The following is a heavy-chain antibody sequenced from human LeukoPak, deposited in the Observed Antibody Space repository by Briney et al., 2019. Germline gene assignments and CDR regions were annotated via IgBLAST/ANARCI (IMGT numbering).Heavy chain of an antibody. Sequence: GGSLRLSCAASGFTFRTAWMNWVRQAPGKGLERVAVIWYDGSNKYYANSARGRFTISRDNSKNTAYLQMNSLRAEDTALYYCVKDHCGGDCYSDPYFDHWGQGTLVTVSS. CDR1: GFTFRTAW. CDR3: VKDHCGGDCYSDPYFDH. D-gene: IGHD2-21*02. J-gene: IGHJ4*02. CDR2: IWYDGSNK. V-gene: IGHV3-33*06.